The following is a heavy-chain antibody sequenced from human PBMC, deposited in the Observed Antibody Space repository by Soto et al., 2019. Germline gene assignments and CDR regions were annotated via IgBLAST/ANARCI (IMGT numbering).Heavy chain of an antibody. CDR1: GGSIRSYY. J-gene: IGHJ6*02. Sequence: PSETLSLTCNVSGGSIRSYYWSWIRQPAGKALEWIGRIYTSGTTNYNPSLKSRATMLIDTSKNQFSLILSSVMAADTAVYYCAREGASGFVMDVWGQGTTVTVSS. D-gene: IGHD3-3*01. CDR3: AREGASGFVMDV. V-gene: IGHV4-4*07. CDR2: IYTSGTT.